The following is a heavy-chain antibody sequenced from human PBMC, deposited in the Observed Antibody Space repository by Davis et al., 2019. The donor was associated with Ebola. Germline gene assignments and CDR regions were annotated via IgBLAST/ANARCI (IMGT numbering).Heavy chain of an antibody. Sequence: GGSLRLSCAASGFTFSSYGMHWVRQAPGKGLEWVAVIWYDGSNKYYADSVKGRFTISRDNSKNTLYLQMNSLRAEDTAVYYCARGFRSLLGQLRLFEAFDIWGQGTMVTVSS. J-gene: IGHJ3*02. CDR1: GFTFSSYG. V-gene: IGHV3-33*01. CDR2: IWYDGSNK. D-gene: IGHD6-6*01. CDR3: ARGFRSLLGQLRLFEAFDI.